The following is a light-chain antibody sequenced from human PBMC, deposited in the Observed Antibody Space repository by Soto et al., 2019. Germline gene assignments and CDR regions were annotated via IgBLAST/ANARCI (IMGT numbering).Light chain of an antibody. V-gene: IGKV3-20*01. Sequence: EIVLPQSPGTLSLSPGERSTLSCRASQSVSSSYLAWYQQKLGQAPRLLIYGASSRATGIPDRFSGSGSGTDFTLTISRLEPEDFAVYYCQQYGSSPRTFGQGTKVDIK. CDR2: GAS. CDR1: QSVSSSY. J-gene: IGKJ1*01. CDR3: QQYGSSPRT.